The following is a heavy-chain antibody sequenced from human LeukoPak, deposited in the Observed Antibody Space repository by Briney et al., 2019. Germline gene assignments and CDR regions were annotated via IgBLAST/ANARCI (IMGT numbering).Heavy chain of an antibody. CDR1: GYTFTSYD. CDR3: ARNPVAGMAPNNWFDP. CDR2: MNPNSGNT. V-gene: IGHV1-8*01. Sequence: ASVKVSCKASGYTFTSYDINWVRQATGQGLEWMGWMNPNSGNTGYAQKFQGRVTMTRDTSISTAYMELSRLRSDDTAVYYCARNPVAGMAPNNWFDPWGQGTLVTVSS. J-gene: IGHJ5*02. D-gene: IGHD6-19*01.